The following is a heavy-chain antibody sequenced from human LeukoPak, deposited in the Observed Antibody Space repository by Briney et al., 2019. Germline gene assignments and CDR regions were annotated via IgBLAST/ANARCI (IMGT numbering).Heavy chain of an antibody. J-gene: IGHJ4*02. CDR3: ASVRF. D-gene: IGHD3-10*01. CDR2: ISYDGINK. Sequence: GGSLRLSCAASGFTFSSYALLWVRQAPGKGLEWVAVISYDGINKYYADSVKGRFTISRDNSKNTLYLQMNSLSADDTAVYYCASVRFWGQGTLVTVSS. CDR1: GFTFSSYA. V-gene: IGHV3-30-3*01.